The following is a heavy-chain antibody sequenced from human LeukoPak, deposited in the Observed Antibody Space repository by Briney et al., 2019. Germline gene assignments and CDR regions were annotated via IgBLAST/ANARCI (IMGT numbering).Heavy chain of an antibody. V-gene: IGHV3-21*01. Sequence: GGSLRLSCAASGFTFSSYSMNWVRQAPGKGLEWVSSISSSSSYIYYADSVKGRFTISRDNAKNSLYLQMNSLRAEDTAVYYCACLYSSSWYGGYYFDYWGQGTLVTVSS. CDR3: ACLYSSSWYGGYYFDY. J-gene: IGHJ4*02. CDR2: ISSSSSYI. CDR1: GFTFSSYS. D-gene: IGHD6-13*01.